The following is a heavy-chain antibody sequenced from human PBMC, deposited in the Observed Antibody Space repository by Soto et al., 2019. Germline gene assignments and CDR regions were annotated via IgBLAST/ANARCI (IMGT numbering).Heavy chain of an antibody. Sequence: TETVSLTCTVSGGSINTFYWIWVRQPAGKGLEWIGRIFSSGSTSFNPSLESRVAMSVDTSKNHFSLNLSSVTAADMAVYYCAREGSYSAYNFAHGIQLWSFDFWGQGALVTVSS. J-gene: IGHJ4*02. V-gene: IGHV4-4*07. CDR3: AREGSYSAYNFAHGIQLWSFDF. CDR2: IFSSGST. CDR1: GGSINTFY. D-gene: IGHD5-12*01.